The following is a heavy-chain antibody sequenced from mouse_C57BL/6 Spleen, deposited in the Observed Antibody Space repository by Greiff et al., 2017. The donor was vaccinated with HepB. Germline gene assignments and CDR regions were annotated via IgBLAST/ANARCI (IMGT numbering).Heavy chain of an antibody. J-gene: IGHJ3*01. D-gene: IGHD4-1*01. V-gene: IGHV5-12*01. Sequence: EVKVVESGGGLVQPGGSLKLSCAASGFTFSDYYMYWVRQTPEKRLEWVAYISNGGGSTYYPDTVKGRFTISRDNAKNTLYLQMGRLKSEDTAMYYCARHGLGRFAYWGQGTLVTVSA. CDR1: GFTFSDYY. CDR3: ARHGLGRFAY. CDR2: ISNGGGST.